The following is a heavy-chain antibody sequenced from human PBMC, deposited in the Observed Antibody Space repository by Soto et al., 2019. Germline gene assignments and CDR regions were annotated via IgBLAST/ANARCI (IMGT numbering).Heavy chain of an antibody. J-gene: IGHJ3*02. CDR2: ISSSGSTI. Sequence: PGGSLRLSCAASGFTFSSYEMNWVRQAPGKGLEWVSYISSSGSTIYYADSVKGRSTISRDNAKNSLYLQMNSLRAEDTAVYYCARSYYDSSGYYIHAFDIWGQGTMV. CDR3: ARSYYDSSGYYIHAFDI. CDR1: GFTFSSYE. D-gene: IGHD3-22*01. V-gene: IGHV3-48*03.